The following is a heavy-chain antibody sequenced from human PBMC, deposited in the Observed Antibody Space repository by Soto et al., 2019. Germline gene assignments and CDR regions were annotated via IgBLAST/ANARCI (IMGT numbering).Heavy chain of an antibody. D-gene: IGHD3-22*01. Sequence: QVQLQESGPGLVKPSETLSLTCTVSGGSISSYYWSWIGQPPGMGLEWIGYIYYSGSTNYNPSLNSRVTISVDTSKNHFPLKISSVTAAATAVYYCARDWSLTMTRANGAFDIWAQGTMVTVSS. V-gene: IGHV4-59*01. CDR3: ARDWSLTMTRANGAFDI. J-gene: IGHJ3*02. CDR1: GGSISSYY. CDR2: IYYSGST.